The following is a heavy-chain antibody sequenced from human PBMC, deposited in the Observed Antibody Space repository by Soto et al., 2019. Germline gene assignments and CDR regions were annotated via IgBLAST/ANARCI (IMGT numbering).Heavy chain of an antibody. Sequence: GGSLRLSCAASGFTFSSYGMHWVRQAPGKGLEWVAVIWYDGSNKYYADSVKGRFTISRDNSKNTLYLQMNSLRAEDTAVYYCARDTVHTLGYYYGMDVWGQGTTVTVSS. V-gene: IGHV3-33*01. J-gene: IGHJ6*02. D-gene: IGHD7-27*01. CDR2: IWYDGSNK. CDR3: ARDTVHTLGYYYGMDV. CDR1: GFTFSSYG.